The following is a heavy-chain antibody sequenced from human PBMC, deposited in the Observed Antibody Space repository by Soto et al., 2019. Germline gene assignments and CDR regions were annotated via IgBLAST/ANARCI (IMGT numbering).Heavy chain of an antibody. CDR1: GFTFSGSA. J-gene: IGHJ4*02. CDR2: IRSKANSYAT. D-gene: IGHD2-2*01. V-gene: IGHV3-73*01. CDR3: TRLHTYACDY. Sequence: EVQLVESGGGLVQPGGSLKLSCAASGFTFSGSAMHWVRQASGKGLEWVGRIRSKANSYATAYAASVKGRFTISRDDSKNPAYLQMNSLKTEDTAVYCCTRLHTYACDYWGQGTLVTVSS.